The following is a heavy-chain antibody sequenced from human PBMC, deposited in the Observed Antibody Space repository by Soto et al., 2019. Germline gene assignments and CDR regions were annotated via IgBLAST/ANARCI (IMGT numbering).Heavy chain of an antibody. CDR1: GGSISSSNW. CDR2: INHRGSA. Sequence: SETLSLTCAVSGGSISSSNWWSWVRQPPGKGPEWIGEINHRGSANYNPSLKSRVTMSLDISKSQFSLRLTSVTAADTAVYFCARYNAASGTYYFDYWGRGALVTVSS. J-gene: IGHJ4*02. D-gene: IGHD6-13*01. V-gene: IGHV4-4*02. CDR3: ARYNAASGTYYFDY.